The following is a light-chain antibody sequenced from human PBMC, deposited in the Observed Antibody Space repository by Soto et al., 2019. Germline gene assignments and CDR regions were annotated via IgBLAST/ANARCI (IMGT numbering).Light chain of an antibody. Sequence: QSALTQPASVSGSPGQSITVSCTGTSSDVGGYKYVSWYQHHPGRAPKLMIYYVSNRPSGVSHRFSGSKSGNTASLTIAGLQPEDEADYYCSSYTTSSPLVFGTGTKLTVL. CDR3: SSYTTSSPLV. J-gene: IGLJ1*01. CDR1: SSDVGGYKY. V-gene: IGLV2-14*01. CDR2: YVS.